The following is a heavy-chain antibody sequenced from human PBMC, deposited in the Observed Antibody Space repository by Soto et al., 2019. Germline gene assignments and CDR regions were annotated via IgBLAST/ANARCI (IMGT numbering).Heavy chain of an antibody. CDR2: IIPVFGTA. Sequence: SVKVSCKASGGTFSSYAISWVRQAPGQGLEWMGGIIPVFGTANYAQKFQGRVAVTADESTSTAYMELSSLRSEDTAVYFCASSRITVFGVPARATYNYYAVDVWGQGTTVTVSS. V-gene: IGHV1-69*13. J-gene: IGHJ6*02. CDR1: GGTFSSYA. CDR3: ASSRITVFGVPARATYNYYAVDV. D-gene: IGHD3-3*01.